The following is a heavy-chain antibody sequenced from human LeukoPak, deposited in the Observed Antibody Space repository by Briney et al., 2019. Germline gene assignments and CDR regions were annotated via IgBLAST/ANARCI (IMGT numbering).Heavy chain of an antibody. J-gene: IGHJ4*02. CDR3: ARRYCGGDCHSPYFDY. CDR1: GFTFSNYW. CDR2: IMQDGSEK. D-gene: IGHD2-21*02. V-gene: IGHV3-7*01. Sequence: GGSLRLSCAASGFTFSNYWMSWVRRAPGKGLEWVANIMQDGSEKYYVDSVKGRFTISRDNAKNSLYLEMNSLRAEDTAVYYCARRYCGGDCHSPYFDYWGQGTLVTVSS.